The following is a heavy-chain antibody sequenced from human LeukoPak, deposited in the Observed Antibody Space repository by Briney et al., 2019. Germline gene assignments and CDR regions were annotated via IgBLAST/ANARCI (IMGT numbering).Heavy chain of an antibody. J-gene: IGHJ4*02. CDR3: ASLVAATYYFDY. CDR1: GGSISGYF. V-gene: IGHV4-4*07. D-gene: IGHD1-26*01. Sequence: KTSETLSLTCTVSGGSISGYFCTWLRQSAGAGLECIGRIHTSGTTYYNPSLRSRVSMSVDTSNNKFSLKLSSVTAADTAVYYCASLVAATYYFDYWGQGTLVTVSS. CDR2: IHTSGTT.